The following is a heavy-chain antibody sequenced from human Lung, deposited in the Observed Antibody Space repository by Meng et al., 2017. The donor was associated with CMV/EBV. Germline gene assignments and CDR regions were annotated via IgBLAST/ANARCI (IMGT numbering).Heavy chain of an antibody. V-gene: IGHV4-4*02. CDR3: ARDPYATGWAG. D-gene: IGHD6-19*01. J-gene: IGHJ4*02. CDR2: IYHSGGT. Sequence: QRQRQEAGPGLVKPSGTLCLTCAVSGGSISISTWWSWVRQPPGKGLEWIGEIYHSGGTNYNPSLRGRVTISLDKSKNQFSLTLRSVTAADTAVYYCARDPYATGWAGWGQGTLVTVSS. CDR1: GGSISISTW.